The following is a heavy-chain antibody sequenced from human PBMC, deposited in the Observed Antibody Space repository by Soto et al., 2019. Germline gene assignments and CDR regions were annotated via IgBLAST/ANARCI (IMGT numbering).Heavy chain of an antibody. V-gene: IGHV4-39*01. CDR1: GGSISSSSNY. Sequence: SQTLSLTCTVSGGSISSSSNYWGWLRQPPWKGLEWIGSIYESGSTYYNSSLKSRLTISVASSKNQFSLKLSSVTDADTAVYYCARQQGYDILTGYLYGMDVWGQGTTVTVSS. CDR2: IYESGST. D-gene: IGHD3-9*01. CDR3: ARQQGYDILTGYLYGMDV. J-gene: IGHJ6*02.